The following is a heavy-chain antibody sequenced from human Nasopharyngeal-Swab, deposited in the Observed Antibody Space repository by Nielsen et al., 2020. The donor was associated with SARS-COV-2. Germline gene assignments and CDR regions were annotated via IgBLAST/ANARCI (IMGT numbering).Heavy chain of an antibody. D-gene: IGHD3-22*01. CDR3: AREPYYYYDSSGYYHTFGMDV. CDR2: ISAYNGNT. CDR1: GYTFTSYG. Sequence: ASVKVSCKASGYTFTSYGISWVRQAPGQGLKWMGWISAYNGNTNYAQKLQGRVTMTTDTSTSTAYMELRSLRSDDTAVYYCAREPYYYYDSSGYYHTFGMDVWGQGTTVTVSS. V-gene: IGHV1-18*01. J-gene: IGHJ6*02.